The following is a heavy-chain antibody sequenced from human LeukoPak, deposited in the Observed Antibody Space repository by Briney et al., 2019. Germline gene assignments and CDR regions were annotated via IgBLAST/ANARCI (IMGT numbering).Heavy chain of an antibody. CDR2: IYYTGTT. V-gene: IGHV4-39*07. Sequence: SETLSLTCTVSGGSISNTNYYWAWIRQPPGRGLEWIGSIYYTGTTFDNPSLKSRVTLSVDTSKNQFSLRLTSVTAADTAFFYCARHPEEYSSSWDYWGQGTLVTVSS. J-gene: IGHJ4*02. CDR1: GGSISNTNYY. D-gene: IGHD6-13*01. CDR3: ARHPEEYSSSWDY.